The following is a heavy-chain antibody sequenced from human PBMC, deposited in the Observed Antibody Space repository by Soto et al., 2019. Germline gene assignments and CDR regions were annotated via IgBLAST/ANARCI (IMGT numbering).Heavy chain of an antibody. Sequence: SETLSLTCTVSGGSISSYYWSCIRQPPGKGLEWIGYIYYSGSTNYNPSLKSRVTISVDTSKNQFSLKLSSVTAADTAVYYCARQEWLRYLDYWGQGTLVTVSS. CDR3: ARQEWLRYLDY. D-gene: IGHD5-12*01. CDR2: IYYSGST. CDR1: GGSISSYY. V-gene: IGHV4-59*08. J-gene: IGHJ4*02.